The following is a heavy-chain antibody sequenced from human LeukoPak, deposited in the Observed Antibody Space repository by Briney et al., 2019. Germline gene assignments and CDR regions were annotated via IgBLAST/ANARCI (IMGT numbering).Heavy chain of an antibody. CDR1: GGSISSYY. D-gene: IGHD3-3*01. CDR3: ARIKSWSGYYRFDYGMDV. V-gene: IGHV4-59*01. CDR2: IYYSGST. J-gene: IGHJ6*02. Sequence: SETLSLTCTASGGSISSYYWSWIRQPPGKGLEWIGYIYYSGSTNYNPSLKSRVTISVDTSKNQFSLKLSSVTAADTAVYYCARIKSWSGYYRFDYGMDVWGQGTTVTVSS.